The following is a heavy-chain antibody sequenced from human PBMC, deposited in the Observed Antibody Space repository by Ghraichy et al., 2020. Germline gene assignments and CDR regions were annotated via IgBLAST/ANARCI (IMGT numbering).Heavy chain of an antibody. CDR3: ATGRGHDTSGYYSYY. J-gene: IGHJ4*02. V-gene: IGHV1-24*01. CDR1: GYTLTELS. Sequence: ASVKVSCKVYGYTLTELSMHWVRQAPGKGLEWKGGFDPEDGETILAQKFQGRVTLTEETSTEPAYMDLSRLRSEDRAGYYCATGRGHDTSGYYSYYWGQGTLVPGSS. D-gene: IGHD3-22*01. CDR2: FDPEDGET.